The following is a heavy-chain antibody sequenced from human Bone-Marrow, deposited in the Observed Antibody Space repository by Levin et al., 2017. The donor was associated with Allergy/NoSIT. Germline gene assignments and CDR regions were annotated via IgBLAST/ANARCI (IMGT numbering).Heavy chain of an antibody. D-gene: IGHD2-15*01. CDR3: ARDLGCDGASCYDPIHFDY. CDR2: ISTSSSFT. Sequence: PGGSLRLSCATSGFTFTDYYMTWIRQPPGKGLEWVSYISTSSSFTNYAESVKGRFSISRDNSKNSLYLEMNNLRAEDTAFYYCARDLGCDGASCYDPIHFDYWGLGTLVTVSS. V-gene: IGHV3-11*05. CDR1: GFTFTDYY. J-gene: IGHJ4*02.